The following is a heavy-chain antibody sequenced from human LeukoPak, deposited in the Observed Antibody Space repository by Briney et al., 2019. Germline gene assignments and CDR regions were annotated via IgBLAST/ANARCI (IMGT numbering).Heavy chain of an antibody. CDR3: ARDISYYDILTGYLGEALDY. Sequence: EGSLRLSCAASGFTFSDYYMSWIRQAPGKGLEWVSYISSSGSTIYYADSVKGRFTISRDNAKNSLYLQMNSLRAEDTAVYYCARDISYYDILTGYLGEALDYWGQGTLVTVSS. D-gene: IGHD3-9*01. CDR2: ISSSGSTI. CDR1: GFTFSDYY. V-gene: IGHV3-11*01. J-gene: IGHJ4*02.